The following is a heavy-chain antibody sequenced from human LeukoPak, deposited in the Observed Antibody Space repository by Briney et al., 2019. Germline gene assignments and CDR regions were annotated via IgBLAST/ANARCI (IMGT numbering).Heavy chain of an antibody. Sequence: PGGSLRLSSAASGFTFSSYAMSWVRQAPGKGLEWVSAISGSGGSTYYADSVKGRFTISRDNSKNTLYLQMNSLRAEDTAVYYCAKDWGYCSSTSCSYNWFDPWGQGTLVTVSS. CDR3: AKDWGYCSSTSCSYNWFDP. V-gene: IGHV3-23*01. J-gene: IGHJ5*02. CDR2: ISGSGGST. D-gene: IGHD2-2*01. CDR1: GFTFSSYA.